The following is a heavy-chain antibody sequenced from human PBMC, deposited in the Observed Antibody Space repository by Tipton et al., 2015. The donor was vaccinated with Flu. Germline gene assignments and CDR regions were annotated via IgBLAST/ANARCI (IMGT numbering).Heavy chain of an antibody. V-gene: IGHV3-53*01. D-gene: IGHD6-19*01. Sequence: SLRLSCAASGLTVSVNFMSWVRQGPGRGLEWVSVIYSGGGIYYGDSVKGRFTISRDISKNTVDLLMSSLRVEDTAMYYCVRGAGADWGQGTPVTVSS. CDR1: GLTVSVNF. J-gene: IGHJ4*02. CDR3: VRGAGAD. CDR2: IYSGGGI.